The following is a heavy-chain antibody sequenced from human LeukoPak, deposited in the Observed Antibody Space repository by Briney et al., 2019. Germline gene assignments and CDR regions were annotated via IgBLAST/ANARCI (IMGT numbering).Heavy chain of an antibody. CDR1: GGTFSSYA. CDR3: ARDRDSGSYFLGNWFDP. D-gene: IGHD1-26*01. Sequence: GSSVKVSCKASGGTFSSYAISWVRQAPGQGLEWMGRIIPILGIANYAQKFQGRVTITADKSTSTAYMELSSLRSEDTAVYYCARDRDSGSYFLGNWFDPWGQGTLVTVSS. V-gene: IGHV1-69*04. CDR2: IIPILGIA. J-gene: IGHJ5*02.